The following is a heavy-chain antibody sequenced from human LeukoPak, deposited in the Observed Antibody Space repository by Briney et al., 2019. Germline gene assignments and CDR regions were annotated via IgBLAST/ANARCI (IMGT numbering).Heavy chain of an antibody. D-gene: IGHD3-10*01. J-gene: IGHJ4*02. CDR2: MDASGNT. Sequence: PSETLSLTCTVSGDPGISSFYWSWIRQPPGKGLEWIGFMDASGNTKYNSSLESRVAISGDMSKKQLSLKLSSLTAEDPAIYYCASFMIREERAYFYDYWGRGTVVPVSS. CDR1: GDPGISSFY. V-gene: IGHV4-4*09. CDR3: ASFMIREERAYFYDY.